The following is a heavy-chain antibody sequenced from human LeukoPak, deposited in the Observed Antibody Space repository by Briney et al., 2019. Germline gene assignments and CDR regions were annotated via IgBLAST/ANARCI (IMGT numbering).Heavy chain of an antibody. CDR1: GYTFTSYD. J-gene: IGHJ4*02. CDR3: ARGLDSSGYYYEDY. CDR2: MNPNSGNT. Sequence: ASVKVSCKASGYTFTSYDINWVRQATGQGLEWMGWMNPNSGNTGYAQKFQDRVTMTRNTSISTAYMELSSLRSEDTAVYYCARGLDSSGYYYEDYWGQGTLVTVSS. V-gene: IGHV1-8*01. D-gene: IGHD3-22*01.